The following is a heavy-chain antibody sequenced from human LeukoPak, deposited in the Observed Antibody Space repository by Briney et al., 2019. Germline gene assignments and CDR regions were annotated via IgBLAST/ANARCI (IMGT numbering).Heavy chain of an antibody. CDR3: AKAGSGYCSSTSCYTPDY. J-gene: IGHJ4*02. CDR2: ISASGGST. D-gene: IGHD2-2*02. Sequence: GGSLRLSCAASGFTFSSYAMSWVRQAPGKGLEWVSAISASGGSTYYADSVKGRFTISRDNSKNTLYLQMNSLRAEDTAVYYCAKAGSGYCSSTSCYTPDYWGQGTLVTVSS. V-gene: IGHV3-23*01. CDR1: GFTFSSYA.